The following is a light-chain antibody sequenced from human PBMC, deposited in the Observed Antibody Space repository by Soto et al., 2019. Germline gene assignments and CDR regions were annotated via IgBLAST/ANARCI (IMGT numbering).Light chain of an antibody. CDR2: DAS. CDR1: QSVSSY. J-gene: IGKJ4*01. CDR3: QQRYNGPRVT. Sequence: EVMLTQSPATLSLSPGERATLSCRASQSVSSYLAWYQRKPGQAPRLLIYDASNRATGIPARFSGSGSGTDFTLTISTLEPEDVAVYYCQQRYNGPRVTFGGGTKVEIK. V-gene: IGKV3-11*01.